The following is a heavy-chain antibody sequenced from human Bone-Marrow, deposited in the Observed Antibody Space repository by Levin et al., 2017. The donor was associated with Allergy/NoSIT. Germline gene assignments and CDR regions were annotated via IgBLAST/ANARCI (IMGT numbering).Heavy chain of an antibody. CDR2: INHSGST. D-gene: IGHD5-12*01. Sequence: SETLSLTCAVYGGSFSGNYWSWIRQPPGEGLEWIGEINHSGSTNYNPSLKRRVTISVDTSKNQFSLKLSSVTAADTAVYYCARGGNSGYVDWGQGTLVTVSS. J-gene: IGHJ4*02. CDR1: GGSFSGNY. V-gene: IGHV4-34*01. CDR3: ARGGNSGYVD.